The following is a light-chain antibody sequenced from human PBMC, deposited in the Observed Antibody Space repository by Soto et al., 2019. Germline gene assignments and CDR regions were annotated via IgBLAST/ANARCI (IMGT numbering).Light chain of an antibody. CDR2: EVS. CDR1: SSDVGGYNH. Sequence: QSALTQPASVSGSPGQSITISCTGTSSDVGGYNHVSWYQQHPGKAPKVMIYEVSNRPSGVSNRFSGSKSGNTASLTISGLQAADEADYYCTSYTSSSTQYVFGTGTKLTV. J-gene: IGLJ1*01. CDR3: TSYTSSSTQYV. V-gene: IGLV2-14*01.